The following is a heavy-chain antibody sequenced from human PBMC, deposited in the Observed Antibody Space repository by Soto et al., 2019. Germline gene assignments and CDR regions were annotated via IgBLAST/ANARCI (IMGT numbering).Heavy chain of an antibody. D-gene: IGHD3-22*01. V-gene: IGHV5-10-1*01. CDR3: ARTLNHYDSSGNPDY. Sequence: PGESLKISCKGSGYSFTSYWISWVRQMPGKGLEWMGRIDPSDSYTNYSPSFQGHVTISADKSISTAYLQWSSLKASDTAMYYCARTLNHYDSSGNPDYWGQGTLVTVYS. CDR2: IDPSDSYT. CDR1: GYSFTSYW. J-gene: IGHJ4*02.